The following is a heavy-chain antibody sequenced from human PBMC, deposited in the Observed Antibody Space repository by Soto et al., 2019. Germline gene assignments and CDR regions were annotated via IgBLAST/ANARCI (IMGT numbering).Heavy chain of an antibody. V-gene: IGHV3-30-3*01. Sequence: QVQLVESGGGVVQPGRSLRLSCAASGFTFSSYAMHWVRQAPGKGLEWVAVISYDGSNKYYVDSVKGRFTISRDNSKNTLYLQMNSLRAEDTAVYYCARGPFTGDLAPFDYWGQGTLVTVSS. D-gene: IGHD7-27*01. J-gene: IGHJ4*02. CDR2: ISYDGSNK. CDR3: ARGPFTGDLAPFDY. CDR1: GFTFSSYA.